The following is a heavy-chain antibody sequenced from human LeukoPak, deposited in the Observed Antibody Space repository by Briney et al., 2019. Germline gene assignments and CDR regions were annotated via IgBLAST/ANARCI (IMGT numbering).Heavy chain of an antibody. CDR2: IYTSGST. J-gene: IGHJ3*02. Sequence: SQTLSLTCTVSGGSISSGSYYWSWIRRPAGKGLEWIGRIYTSGSTNYNPSLKSRVTISVDTSKNQFSLKLSSVTAADTAVYYCAREKGSSWYTDAFDIWGQGTMVTVSS. CDR1: GGSISSGSYY. D-gene: IGHD6-13*01. V-gene: IGHV4-61*02. CDR3: AREKGSSWYTDAFDI.